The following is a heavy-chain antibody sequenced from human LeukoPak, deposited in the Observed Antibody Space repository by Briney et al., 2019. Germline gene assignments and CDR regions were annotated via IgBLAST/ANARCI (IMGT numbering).Heavy chain of an antibody. CDR1: GFTFSSYY. CDR2: ISNDGSST. J-gene: IGHJ4*02. V-gene: IGHV3-74*01. Sequence: PGGSLRLSCSASGFTFSSYYLHWVRQDPGKGLVWVSRISNDGSSTWYADSVKGRFTISRDNAKNTLYLQMNSLRTEDTAVYYCARDPTTGIDYWGQGTLVTVSS. CDR3: ARDPTTGIDY. D-gene: IGHD1-1*01.